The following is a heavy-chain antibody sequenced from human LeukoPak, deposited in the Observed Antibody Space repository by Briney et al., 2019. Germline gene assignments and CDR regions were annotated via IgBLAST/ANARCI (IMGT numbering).Heavy chain of an antibody. V-gene: IGHV4-59*01. J-gene: IGHJ6*04. D-gene: IGHD2-2*02. CDR1: GGSISSYY. CDR3: ARVVGYCNSTSCYKNYYYYGMDV. Sequence: PSETLSLTCTVSGGSISSYYWSWIRQPQGKGLEWIGYIYYRGSTNYNPSLKSRVTISVDTSKNQFSLKLSSVTAADTAVYYCARVVGYCNSTSCYKNYYYYGMDVWGKGTTVTASS. CDR2: IYYRGST.